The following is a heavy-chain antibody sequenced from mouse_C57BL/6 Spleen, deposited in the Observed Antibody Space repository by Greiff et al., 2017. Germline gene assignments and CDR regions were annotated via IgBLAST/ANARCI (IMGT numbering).Heavy chain of an antibody. D-gene: IGHD1-1*01. V-gene: IGHV10-1*01. Sequence: EVHLVESGGGLVQPKGSLKLSCAASGFSFNTYAMNWVRQAPGKGLEWVARIRSKSNNYATYYADSVKDRFTISRDDSESMLYLQMNNLKTEDTAMYYCVRQGDGSSRPWYFDVWGTGTTVTVSS. CDR1: GFSFNTYA. J-gene: IGHJ1*03. CDR2: IRSKSNNYAT. CDR3: VRQGDGSSRPWYFDV.